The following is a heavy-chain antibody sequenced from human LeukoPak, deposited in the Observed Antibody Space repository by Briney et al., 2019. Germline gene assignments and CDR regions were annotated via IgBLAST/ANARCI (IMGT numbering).Heavy chain of an antibody. CDR3: ARGGYNNYAGDNWFDP. J-gene: IGHJ5*02. D-gene: IGHD4-11*01. Sequence: PSETLSLTCAVYGGSFSGYYWSWIRQPPGKGLEWIGEINHSGSTNYNPSLKSRVTISVDTSKNQFSLKLSSVTAADTAVYYCARGGYNNYAGDNWFDPWGQGTLVTVFS. V-gene: IGHV4-34*01. CDR1: GGSFSGYY. CDR2: INHSGST.